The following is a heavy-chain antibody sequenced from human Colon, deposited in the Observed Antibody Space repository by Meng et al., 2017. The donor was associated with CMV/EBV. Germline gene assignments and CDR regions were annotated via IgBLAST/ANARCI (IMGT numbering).Heavy chain of an antibody. D-gene: IGHD6-25*01. CDR2: ISGYNDNT. Sequence: ASVKVSCKASGYTFKNFGISWVRQAPGQGLEWMGWISGYNDNTNSAEKFQGRFTMTRGTSTNTAHMELKSLTSGDTAVYYCARVFGVYGSAPRGYGLDVWGQGTTVTVSS. J-gene: IGHJ6*02. CDR1: GYTFKNFG. CDR3: ARVFGVYGSAPRGYGLDV. V-gene: IGHV1-18*01.